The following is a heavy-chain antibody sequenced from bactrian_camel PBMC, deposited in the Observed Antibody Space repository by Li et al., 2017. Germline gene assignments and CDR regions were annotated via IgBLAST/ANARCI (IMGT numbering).Heavy chain of an antibody. CDR1: GYTYPRYY. Sequence: HVQLVESGGGSVQVGGSLKLSCAVSGYTYPRYYMAWFRQAPGKEREGVAAIASDGKTKYADSVKGRFTISRDNTRNTLYLQMNSLKPEDTAMYYCVVDYEFCLAYSMPKATYWGQGTQVTVS. V-gene: IGHV3S55*01. CDR2: IASDGKT. CDR3: VVDYEFCLAYSMPKATY. D-gene: IGHD3*01. J-gene: IGHJ4*01.